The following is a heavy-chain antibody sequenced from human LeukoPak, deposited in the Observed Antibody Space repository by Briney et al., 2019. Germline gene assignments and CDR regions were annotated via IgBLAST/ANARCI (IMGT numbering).Heavy chain of an antibody. V-gene: IGHV1-2*02. CDR2: INPNSGDT. CDR3: ARDEYCSSTSCPHKGNWFDP. J-gene: IGHJ5*02. CDR1: GYTFTGYY. D-gene: IGHD2-2*01. Sequence: ASVKVSCKASGYTFTGYYMHWVRQAPGQGLEWMGWINPNSGDTNYAQKFQGRVTMTRDTSISTAYMELSRLRSDDTAVYYCARDEYCSSTSCPHKGNWFDPWGQGTLVTVSS.